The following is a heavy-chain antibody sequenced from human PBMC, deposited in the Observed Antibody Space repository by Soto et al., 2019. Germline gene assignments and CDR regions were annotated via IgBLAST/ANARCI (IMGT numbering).Heavy chain of an antibody. D-gene: IGHD3-22*01. CDR3: VGSSGYYYAEGYYFDC. CDR2: IYYSGST. J-gene: IGHJ4*02. CDR1: GGSISSSSYY. V-gene: IGHV4-39*01. Sequence: SETLSLTCTVSGGSISSSSYYWGWIRQPPGKGPEWIGSIYYSGSTYYNPSLKSRVTISVDASRNQFSLKLSSVTAADTAVYYCVGSSGYYYAEGYYFDCWGQGTLVTVSS.